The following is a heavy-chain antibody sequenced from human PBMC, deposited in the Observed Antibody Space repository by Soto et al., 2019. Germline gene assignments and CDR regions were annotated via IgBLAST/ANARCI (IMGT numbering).Heavy chain of an antibody. CDR3: ARDRSYYDSSGYSDY. J-gene: IGHJ4*02. CDR1: GFTFSSYS. CDR2: ISSSSSYI. Sequence: GESLKISCAASGFTFSSYSMNWVRQAPGKGLEWVSSISSSSSYIYYADSVKGRFTISRDNAKNSLYLQMNSLRAEDTAVYYCARDRSYYDSSGYSDYWGQGTLVTVSS. V-gene: IGHV3-21*01. D-gene: IGHD3-22*01.